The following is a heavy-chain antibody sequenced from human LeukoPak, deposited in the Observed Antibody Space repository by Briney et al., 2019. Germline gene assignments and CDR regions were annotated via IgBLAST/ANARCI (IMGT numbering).Heavy chain of an antibody. CDR2: ISSSSSYI. Sequence: GGSLRLSCAASGFTFSSYEMNWVRQAPGKGLEWVSSISSSSSYIYYADSVKGRFTISRDNAKNSLYLQMNSLRAEDTAVYYCASTVVDAFDIWGQGTMVTVSS. CDR3: ASTVVDAFDI. J-gene: IGHJ3*02. CDR1: GFTFSSYE. D-gene: IGHD4-23*01. V-gene: IGHV3-21*01.